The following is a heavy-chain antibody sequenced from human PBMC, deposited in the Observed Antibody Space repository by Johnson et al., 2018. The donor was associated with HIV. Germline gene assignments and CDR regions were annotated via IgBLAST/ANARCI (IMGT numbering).Heavy chain of an antibody. J-gene: IGHJ3*01. Sequence: VQLVESGGGVVQPGRSLRLSCTASGITFNRFPMNWVRQAPGKGLEWVSAISGSGDTIYYADSVKGRFSISRDNSNNTLYLQMNSLRAEDTAKYYCASKGSGWALDVWGQGTMVTVSS. CDR2: ISGSGDTI. V-gene: IGHV3-23*04. CDR1: GITFNRFP. D-gene: IGHD6-19*01. CDR3: ASKGSGWALDV.